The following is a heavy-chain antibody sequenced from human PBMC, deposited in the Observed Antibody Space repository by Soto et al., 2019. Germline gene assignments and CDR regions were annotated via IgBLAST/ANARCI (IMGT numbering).Heavy chain of an antibody. Sequence: QITLKESGPTLVKPTQTLTLTCTFSGFSLSTSGVGVGWIRQPPGKALEWLALIYWNDDKRYSPSLKSRLTITKDTSKNQVVLTMTNMDPVDTATYYCAHRPPPSCGALNWFDPWGQGTLVTVSS. CDR1: GFSLSTSGVG. CDR3: AHRPPPSCGALNWFDP. D-gene: IGHD3-10*01. V-gene: IGHV2-5*01. J-gene: IGHJ5*02. CDR2: IYWNDDK.